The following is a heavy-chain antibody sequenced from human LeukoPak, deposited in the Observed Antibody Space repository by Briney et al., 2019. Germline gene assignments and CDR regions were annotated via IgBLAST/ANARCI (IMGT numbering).Heavy chain of an antibody. Sequence: PGGSLRLSCAASGFTFTSYTMNWVRQTPGKGLEWVACISRSSSHIYYADSMKGRFTISRDNSKNTLYLQLNSLRAEDTAVYYCARQHCSGGDCYFFDWGQGTLVTASS. J-gene: IGHJ4*02. CDR1: GFTFTSYT. D-gene: IGHD2-15*01. CDR2: ISRSSSHI. CDR3: ARQHCSGGDCYFFD. V-gene: IGHV3-21*01.